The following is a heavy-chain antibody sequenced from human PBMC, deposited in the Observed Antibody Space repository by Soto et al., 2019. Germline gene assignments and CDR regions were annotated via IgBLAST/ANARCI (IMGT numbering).Heavy chain of an antibody. D-gene: IGHD6-13*01. J-gene: IGHJ4*02. V-gene: IGHV4-34*01. CDR2: INHSGST. CDR1: GGSFSGYY. Sequence: LSLTCAVYGGSFSGYYWSWIRQPPGKGLEWIGEINHSGSTNYNPSLKSRVTISVDTSKNQFSLKLSSVTAADTAVYYCARRSSSWYLRAAPYYFDYWGQGTLVTVSS. CDR3: ARRSSSWYLRAAPYYFDY.